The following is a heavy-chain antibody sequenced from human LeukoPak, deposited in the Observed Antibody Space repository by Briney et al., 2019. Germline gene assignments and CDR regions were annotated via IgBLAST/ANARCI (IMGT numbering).Heavy chain of an antibody. CDR2: IYYNGST. D-gene: IGHD3-22*01. Sequence: PSETLSLTCTVSGGSISSYYRSWIRQPPGKGLEWIGYIYYNGSTNYNPSLKSRVTISVDTSKNQFSLKLSSVTAADTAVYYCARDHSAYYYDSSGYQKRTNWFDPWGQGTLVTVSS. CDR3: ARDHSAYYYDSSGYQKRTNWFDP. V-gene: IGHV4-59*01. CDR1: GGSISSYY. J-gene: IGHJ5*02.